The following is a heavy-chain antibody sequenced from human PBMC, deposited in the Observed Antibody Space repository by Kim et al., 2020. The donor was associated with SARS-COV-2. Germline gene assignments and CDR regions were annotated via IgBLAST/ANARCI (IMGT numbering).Heavy chain of an antibody. J-gene: IGHJ5*02. Sequence: YSQKFQGRVTITRETAASTAYMELSSLRSEDTAVYYCARDQWLPDNGFDPWGQRTLVTVSS. V-gene: IGHV1-3*01. D-gene: IGHD5-18*01. CDR3: ARDQWLPDNGFDP.